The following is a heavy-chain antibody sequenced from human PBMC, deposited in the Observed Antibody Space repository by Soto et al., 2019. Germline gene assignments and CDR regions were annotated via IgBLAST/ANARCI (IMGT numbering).Heavy chain of an antibody. J-gene: IGHJ4*02. D-gene: IGHD4-17*01. CDR3: ARDPLTTVTTWLAN. CDR2: IIPIFGTA. Sequence: QVQLVQSGAEVKKPGSSVKVSCKASGGTFSSYAISWVRQAPGQGLEWMGGIIPIFGTANYAQKFQGRVTITADKSTSTAYMELSGLRSEDTAVYYCARDPLTTVTTWLANWGQGTLVTVSS. V-gene: IGHV1-69*06. CDR1: GGTFSSYA.